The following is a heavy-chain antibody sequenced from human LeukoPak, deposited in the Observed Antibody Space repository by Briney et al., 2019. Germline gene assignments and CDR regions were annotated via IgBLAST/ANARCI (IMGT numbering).Heavy chain of an antibody. CDR1: GGSISSSSYY. Sequence: SETLSLTCTVSGGSISSSSYYWGWIRQPPGKGLEWIGSIYYSGTTYYNPSLRSRVTISVDTSKNQFSLKLSSVTAADTAVYYCARLVYGSGSRFDYWGQGTLGNGSS. D-gene: IGHD3-10*01. CDR3: ARLVYGSGSRFDY. V-gene: IGHV4-39*01. CDR2: IYYSGTT. J-gene: IGHJ4*02.